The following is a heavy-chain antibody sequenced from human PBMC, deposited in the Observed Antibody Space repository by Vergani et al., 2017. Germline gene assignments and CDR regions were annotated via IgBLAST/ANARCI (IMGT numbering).Heavy chain of an antibody. CDR1: GFTFDDYA. CDR3: AKALYSNYGGDAFDI. V-gene: IGHV3-9*01. J-gene: IGHJ3*02. CDR2: ISWNSGSI. D-gene: IGHD4-11*01. Sequence: EVQLVESGGGLVQPGRSLRLSCAASGFTFDDYAMHWVRQAPGKGLEWVSGISWNSGSIGYADSVKGRFTISRDNAKNSLYLQMNSLRTEDTALYYCAKALYSNYGGDAFDIWGQGTMVTVSS.